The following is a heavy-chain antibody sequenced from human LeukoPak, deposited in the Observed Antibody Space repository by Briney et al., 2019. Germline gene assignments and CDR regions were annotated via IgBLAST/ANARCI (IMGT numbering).Heavy chain of an antibody. CDR1: GGSISSYY. V-gene: IGHV4-59*12. Sequence: SETLSLTCTVSGGSISSYYWSWIRQPPGKGLEWIGYIYYSGSTNYNPSLKSRVTISVDTSQNQFSLRLSSVTAADTAVYYCARDKLRYYDSGAYEGYYFDYWGQGTLVTVSS. D-gene: IGHD3-22*01. J-gene: IGHJ4*02. CDR2: IYYSGST. CDR3: ARDKLRYYDSGAYEGYYFDY.